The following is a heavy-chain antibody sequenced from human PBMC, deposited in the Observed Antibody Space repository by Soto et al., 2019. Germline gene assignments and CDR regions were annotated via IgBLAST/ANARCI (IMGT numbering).Heavy chain of an antibody. Sequence: GSLRLSCAASGFTFSSYSMNWVRQAPGKGLEWVSYISSSSSTIYYADSVKGRFTISRDNAKNSLYLQMNSLRDEDTAVYYCARNYILWFGRPQGMDVWGQGTTVTFSS. CDR2: ISSSSSTI. CDR3: ARNYILWFGRPQGMDV. CDR1: GFTFSSYS. V-gene: IGHV3-48*02. D-gene: IGHD3-10*01. J-gene: IGHJ6*02.